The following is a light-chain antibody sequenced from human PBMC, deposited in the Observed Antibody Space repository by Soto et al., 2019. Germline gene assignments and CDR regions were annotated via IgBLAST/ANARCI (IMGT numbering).Light chain of an antibody. J-gene: IGKJ1*01. CDR2: GAS. CDR3: QQYNNWLSWT. CDR1: QSCSTY. V-gene: IGKV3-15*01. Sequence: EIVLTQSPATLSLSPGERATLSCRASQSCSTYVTYLARYQQKPRQAPRLLIYGASTRATGIPARFSGSGSGTEFTLTISSLQSEDFAVYYCQQYNNWLSWTFGQGTKVDI.